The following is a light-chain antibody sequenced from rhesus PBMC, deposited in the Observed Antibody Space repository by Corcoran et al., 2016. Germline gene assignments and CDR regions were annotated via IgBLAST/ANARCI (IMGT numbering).Light chain of an antibody. CDR2: KAS. V-gene: IGKV1-22*01. J-gene: IGKJ1*01. CDR3: LQYSSSPRT. Sequence: DIQMTQSPSSLSASVGDTVTITCRASQNLNTWLDWYQQKRGKAPKLLSYKASTLQSGVPSRFSGSGSGTDFTLNISSLQPEDFASYHCLQYSSSPRTFGQGPKVEIK. CDR1: QNLNTW.